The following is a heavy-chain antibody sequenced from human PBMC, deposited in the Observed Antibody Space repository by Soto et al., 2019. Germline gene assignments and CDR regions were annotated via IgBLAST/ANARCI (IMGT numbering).Heavy chain of an antibody. J-gene: IGHJ6*02. D-gene: IGHD6-19*01. Sequence: ASVKVSCKASGYTFTGYYMHWVRPASGQGLEWRGWLNPNSGGTNYAQKFQGRVTMTRDTYSSTAYMELSRLRSDDTAVYYCARGSSGWPYYYYYGMDVGGQGTTVTVS. CDR2: LNPNSGGT. CDR1: GYTFTGYY. V-gene: IGHV1-2*02. CDR3: ARGSSGWPYYYYYGMDV.